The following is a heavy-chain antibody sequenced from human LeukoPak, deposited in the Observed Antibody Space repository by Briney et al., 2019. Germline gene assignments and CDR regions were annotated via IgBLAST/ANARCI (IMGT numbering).Heavy chain of an antibody. CDR1: GYTFTSYG. CDR2: IITYNGNT. J-gene: IGHJ6*03. CDR3: ARDREKGLTNMDV. V-gene: IGHV1-18*01. Sequence: ASVKVSCKASGYTFTSYGISWVRQAPGQGLEWMGYIITYNGNTNYAQKLQGRVTMTTDTSTSTAYMELRSLRSDDTAVYYCARDREKGLTNMDVWGKGTTVTVSS. D-gene: IGHD3-3*01.